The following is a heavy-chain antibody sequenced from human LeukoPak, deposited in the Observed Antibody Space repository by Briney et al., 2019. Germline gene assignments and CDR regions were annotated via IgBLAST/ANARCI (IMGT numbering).Heavy chain of an antibody. Sequence: GGSLRLSCVASGFTFSTYAIYWVRQAPGKGLQYVSAISSHGGSSYYADSVKGRFTISRDNSENTAYLQMGSLRAEDMAVYYCARDYSNHGYLDYWGQGTLVTVSS. CDR2: ISSHGGSS. CDR1: GFTFSTYA. D-gene: IGHD4-11*01. J-gene: IGHJ4*02. CDR3: ARDYSNHGYLDY. V-gene: IGHV3-64*02.